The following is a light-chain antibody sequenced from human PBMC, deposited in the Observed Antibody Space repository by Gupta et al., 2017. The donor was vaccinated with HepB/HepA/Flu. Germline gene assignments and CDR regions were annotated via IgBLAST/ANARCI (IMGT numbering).Light chain of an antibody. CDR2: DAS. J-gene: IGKJ4*01. Sequence: DIVFTQSPATLSLSPGERATLSCRASQSVNDLAWYLQKPGQAPRLLIYDASNRATGIPARFSGSGSGTDFTLTISSLEPEDFAVYYCQQRSNWPPRLTFGGGTKVEIK. CDR3: QQRSNWPPRLT. V-gene: IGKV3-11*01. CDR1: QSVND.